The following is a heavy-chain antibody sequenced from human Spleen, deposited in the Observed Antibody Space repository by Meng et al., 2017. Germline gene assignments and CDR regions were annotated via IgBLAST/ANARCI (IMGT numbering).Heavy chain of an antibody. J-gene: IGHJ4*02. CDR1: GGIFSNYV. V-gene: IGHV1-2*02. CDR2: IDPNSGGT. D-gene: IGHD3-10*01. Sequence: ASVKVSCKALGGIFSNYVIGWVRQAPGQGLEWMGWIDPNSGGTNYAQKFQGRVTMTRDTSISTAYMELSRLRSDDAAVYYCARVAITMVRGVIGYWGQGTLVTVSS. CDR3: ARVAITMVRGVIGY.